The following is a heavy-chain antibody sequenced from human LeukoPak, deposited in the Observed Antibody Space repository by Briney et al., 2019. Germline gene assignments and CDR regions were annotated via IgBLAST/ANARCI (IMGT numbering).Heavy chain of an antibody. CDR3: ARMYSGSYHDAFDI. V-gene: IGHV4-61*01. Sequence: PSETLSLTCTVSGGSVSSGSYYWSRIRQPPGKGLEWIGYIYYSGSTNYNPSLKSRVTISVDTSKNQFSLKLSSVTAADTAVYYCARMYSGSYHDAFDIWGQGTMVTVSS. D-gene: IGHD1-26*01. CDR2: IYYSGST. J-gene: IGHJ3*02. CDR1: GGSVSSGSYY.